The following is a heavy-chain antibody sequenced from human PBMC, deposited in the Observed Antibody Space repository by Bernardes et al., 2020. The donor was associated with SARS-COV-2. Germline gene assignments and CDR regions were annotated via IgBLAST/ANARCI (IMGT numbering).Heavy chain of an antibody. Sequence: SGATVLKPRQKLALTCPLSGVSLSTSGVGVGWIRQPPGKALEWLALIYWDDDKRYSPSLKSRLTITKDTSKNQVVLTMTNMDPVDTATYYCAHSISIRPFDYWGQGTLVTVSS. J-gene: IGHJ4*02. CDR3: AHSISIRPFDY. V-gene: IGHV2-5*02. CDR1: GVSLSTSGVG. CDR2: IYWDDDK.